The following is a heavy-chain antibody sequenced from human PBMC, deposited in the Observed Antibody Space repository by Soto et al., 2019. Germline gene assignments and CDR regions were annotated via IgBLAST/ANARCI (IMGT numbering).Heavy chain of an antibody. CDR3: ARVIPPAHNYIYDGYTGLDV. V-gene: IGHV1-18*01. CDR2: ISGYNDNT. J-gene: IGHJ6*02. CDR1: GYSFTRYG. Sequence: ASLKVYCKAFGYSFTRYGISWRSQTHGQGLEWMGWISGYNDNTNYAQKLQGRVTMTTDTSTTSVHMELRSLRFEDTAVYYCARVIPPAHNYIYDGYTGLDVWVQGTLDTVS. D-gene: IGHD3-3*01.